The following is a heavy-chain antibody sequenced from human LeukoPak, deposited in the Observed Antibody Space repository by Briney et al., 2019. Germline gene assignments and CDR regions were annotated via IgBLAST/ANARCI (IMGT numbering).Heavy chain of an antibody. CDR3: ARDLSITGTPDY. J-gene: IGHJ4*02. CDR2: ISSSSSYI. V-gene: IGHV3-21*01. CDR1: GFTFSDYY. D-gene: IGHD1-20*01. Sequence: GGSLRLSCAASGFTFSDYYMSWVRQAPGKGLEWVSSISSSSSYIYYADSVKGRFTISRDNAKNSLYLQMNSLRAEDTAVYYCARDLSITGTPDYWGQGTLVTVSS.